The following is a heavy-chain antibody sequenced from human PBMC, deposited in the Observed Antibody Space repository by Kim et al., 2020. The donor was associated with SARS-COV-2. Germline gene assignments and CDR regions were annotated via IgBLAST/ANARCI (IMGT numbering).Heavy chain of an antibody. CDR2: ISAYNGNT. CDR3: ARFFFSKYGDYQWWYMDV. CDR1: GYTFTSYG. J-gene: IGHJ6*03. Sequence: ASVKVSCKASGYTFTSYGISWVRQAPGQGLEWMGWISAYNGNTNYAQKLQGRVTMTTDTSTSTAYMELRSLRSDDTAVYYCARFFFSKYGDYQWWYMDVWGKGTTVTVSS. D-gene: IGHD4-17*01. V-gene: IGHV1-18*01.